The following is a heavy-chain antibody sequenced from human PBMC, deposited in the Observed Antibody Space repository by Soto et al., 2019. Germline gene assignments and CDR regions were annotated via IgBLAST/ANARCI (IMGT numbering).Heavy chain of an antibody. CDR1: GYTFTGYY. Sequence: QVQLVQSGAEVKKPGASVKVSCKASGYTFTGYYMHWLRQDPGQGLEWMVWTNPNSGGTKYAQKFQGRVNMTNDTAISTAYMELSRLGSDDTAVYYCARGDFDSSANYYAGWFDPWGQGTLVTVSS. J-gene: IGHJ5*02. D-gene: IGHD3-22*01. V-gene: IGHV1-2*02. CDR3: ARGDFDSSANYYAGWFDP. CDR2: TNPNSGGT.